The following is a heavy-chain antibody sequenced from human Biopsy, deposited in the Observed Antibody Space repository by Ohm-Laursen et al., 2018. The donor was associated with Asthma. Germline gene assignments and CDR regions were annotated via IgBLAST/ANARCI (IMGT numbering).Heavy chain of an antibody. V-gene: IGHV1-69*01. Sequence: SSVKVSCKASGYTFINYAIHWVRQAPGQRLEWMGGIIPIFGTANYAQKFQGRVTITADESTSTAYMELSSLRSEDTAVYYCATVGQLLSSSGYYFAYWGQGTLVIVSS. CDR1: GYTFINYA. CDR2: IIPIFGTA. J-gene: IGHJ4*02. D-gene: IGHD3-22*01. CDR3: ATVGQLLSSSGYYFAY.